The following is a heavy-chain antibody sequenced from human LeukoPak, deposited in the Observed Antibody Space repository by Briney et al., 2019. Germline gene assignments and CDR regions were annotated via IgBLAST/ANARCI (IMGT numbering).Heavy chain of an antibody. CDR2: ISGSGGST. CDR1: GFTFSNYA. J-gene: IGHJ4*02. D-gene: IGHD3-3*01. CDR3: AKIAYYDFWSGQPHY. Sequence: PGGSLRLSCEVSGFTFSNYAMNWVRQAPGKGLEWVSAISGSGGSTYYADSVKGRFTISRDNSKNTLYLQMNSLRAEDTAVYYCAKIAYYDFWSGQPHYWGQGTLVTVSS. V-gene: IGHV3-23*01.